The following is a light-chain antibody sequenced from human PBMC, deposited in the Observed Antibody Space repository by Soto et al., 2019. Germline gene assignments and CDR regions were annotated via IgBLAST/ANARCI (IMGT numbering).Light chain of an antibody. CDR3: QQYDKWPRT. J-gene: IGKJ1*01. CDR2: KAS. Sequence: DIQMTQSPSTLSASVGARVPITCRARQTISSWLAWYPQQPGKAPKLLIYKASSLESGVPSRFSGSGSGTEFTLTINSLQSEDFAVYYCQQYDKWPRTFGQGTKVDIK. CDR1: QTISSW. V-gene: IGKV1-5*03.